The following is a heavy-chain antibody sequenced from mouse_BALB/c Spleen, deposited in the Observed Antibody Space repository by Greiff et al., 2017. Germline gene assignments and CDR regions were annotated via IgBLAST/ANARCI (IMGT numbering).Heavy chain of an antibody. CDR1: GYSFTGYY. CDR3: ARGRYGGESDY. D-gene: IGHD2-14*01. Sequence: VQLQQSGPELVKPGASVKISCKASGYSFTGYYMHWVKQSHVKSLEWIGRINPYNGATSYNQNFKDKASLTVDKSSSTAYMELHSLTSEDSAVYYCARGRYGGESDYWGQGTSVTVSS. V-gene: IGHV1-31*01. CDR2: INPYNGAT. J-gene: IGHJ4*01.